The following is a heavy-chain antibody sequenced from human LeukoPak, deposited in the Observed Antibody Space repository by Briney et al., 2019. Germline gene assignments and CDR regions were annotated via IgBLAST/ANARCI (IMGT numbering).Heavy chain of an antibody. CDR2: IYYTGST. V-gene: IGHV4-59*01. D-gene: IGHD6-13*01. CDR3: ARGGVAAAGYYHYYYMDV. CDR1: AGSISSYY. J-gene: IGHJ6*03. Sequence: SETLSLTCTVSAGSISSYYWSWIRQPPGKGLEWIGYIYYTGSTNYNPSLKSRVTISIDTSKYEVSLKVNAVTAADTAVYYCARGGVAAAGYYHYYYMDVWGKGTTVTISS.